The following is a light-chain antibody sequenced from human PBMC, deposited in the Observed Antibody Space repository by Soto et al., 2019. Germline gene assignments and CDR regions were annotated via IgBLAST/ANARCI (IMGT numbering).Light chain of an antibody. J-gene: IGLJ2*01. V-gene: IGLV3-21*04. CDR2: YDS. CDR1: NIGIKS. CDR3: QVWDSSSDGVV. Sequence: SYELTQPPSVSVAPGKTARITCGGNNIGIKSVHWSQQKPGQAPVLVIYYDSDRPSGIPERFSGSNSGNTATLTISRVEAGDEADYYCQVWDSSSDGVVFGGGTKLTVL.